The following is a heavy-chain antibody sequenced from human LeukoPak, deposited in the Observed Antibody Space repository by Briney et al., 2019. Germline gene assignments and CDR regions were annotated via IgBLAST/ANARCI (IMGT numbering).Heavy chain of an antibody. CDR2: IYYSGST. V-gene: IGHV4-59*08. J-gene: IGHJ3*02. D-gene: IGHD5-24*01. CDR1: GGSISTYY. CDR3: ARPQRWLQTTAAFDI. Sequence: SETLSLTCTVSGGSISTYYWTWIRQPPGKGLEWIGYIYYSGSTNYNPSLKRRITISVDTSKNQFSLKLSSVTAADTAVYYCARPQRWLQTTAAFDIWGQGTMVTVSS.